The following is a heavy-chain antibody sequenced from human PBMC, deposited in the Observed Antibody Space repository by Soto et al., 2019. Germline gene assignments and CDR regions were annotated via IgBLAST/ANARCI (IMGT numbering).Heavy chain of an antibody. Sequence: KAGGSLRLSCAASGFTFSNAWMSWVRQAPGKGLEWVGRIKSKTDGGTTDYAAPVKGRFTISRDDSKNTLYLQMNSLKTEDTAVYYCTTGVVVVVAAPVIAWGQGTLVTVSS. CDR2: IKSKTDGGTT. J-gene: IGHJ5*02. CDR3: TTGVVVVVAAPVIA. V-gene: IGHV3-15*01. D-gene: IGHD2-15*01. CDR1: GFTFSNAW.